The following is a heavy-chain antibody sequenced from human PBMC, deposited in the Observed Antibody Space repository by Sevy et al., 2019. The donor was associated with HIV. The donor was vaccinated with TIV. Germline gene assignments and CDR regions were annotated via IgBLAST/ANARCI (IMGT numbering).Heavy chain of an antibody. Sequence: SETLSLTCSVSGGSMTNFYWSWIRQPPGKGLEWIGNIYYSGSTNYNPSLKSRVTMSVDTSKNQFSLKLSSVTAADTAVYYCARSGFLEWAGSTRGPRNRFDPWGQGTLVTVSS. CDR2: IYYSGST. CDR1: GGSMTNFY. V-gene: IGHV4-59*13. J-gene: IGHJ5*02. D-gene: IGHD3-3*01. CDR3: ARSGFLEWAGSTRGPRNRFDP.